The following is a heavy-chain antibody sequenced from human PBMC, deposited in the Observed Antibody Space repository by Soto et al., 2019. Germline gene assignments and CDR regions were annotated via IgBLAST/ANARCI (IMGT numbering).Heavy chain of an antibody. Sequence: GGSLRLSCAASGFTFSSYAMSWVRQAPGKGLEWVSAISGSGGSTYYADSVKGRVTISRDNSKNTLYLQMNSLRAEDTAVYYCAKEIVGARSPRYYYYGMDVWGQGTTVTVSS. CDR1: GFTFSSYA. CDR2: ISGSGGST. V-gene: IGHV3-23*01. CDR3: AKEIVGARSPRYYYYGMDV. J-gene: IGHJ6*02. D-gene: IGHD1-26*01.